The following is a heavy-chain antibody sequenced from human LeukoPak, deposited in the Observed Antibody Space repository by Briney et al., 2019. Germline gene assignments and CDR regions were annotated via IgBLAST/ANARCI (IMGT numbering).Heavy chain of an antibody. V-gene: IGHV3-23*01. CDR3: AKRTMSAFDS. D-gene: IGHD5-24*01. J-gene: IGHJ4*02. CDR1: GFTFRTYA. Sequence: AGSLRLSCTASGFTFRTYAMNWVRQAPGKGLEWLSGISGSGNGTYYADSVKGRFIISRDNSKNMVYLQMNSLTVEDAATYYCAKRTMSAFDSWGQGTLLIVSS. CDR2: ISGSGNGT.